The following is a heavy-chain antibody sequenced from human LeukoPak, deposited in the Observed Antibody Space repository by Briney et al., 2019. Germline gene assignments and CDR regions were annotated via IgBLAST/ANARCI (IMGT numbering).Heavy chain of an antibody. CDR3: ARVTYYYDSSGYYCGASGTLYYYYGMDV. V-gene: IGHV1-2*02. CDR1: GYTFTGYY. D-gene: IGHD3-22*01. J-gene: IGHJ6*02. CDR2: INPNSGAT. Sequence: ASVKDSCKPSGYTFTGYYMHWVRQAPGQGLEWMGWINPNSGATNYAQKSEGRVTMSRDTSISTAYMELSRLRSDVTAVYYCARVTYYYDSSGYYCGASGTLYYYYGMDVWGQGTTVTVSS.